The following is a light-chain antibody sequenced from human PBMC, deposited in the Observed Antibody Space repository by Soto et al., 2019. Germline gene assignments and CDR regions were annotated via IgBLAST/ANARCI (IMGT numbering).Light chain of an antibody. CDR1: QRISTN. V-gene: IGKV3-15*01. J-gene: IGKJ4*01. CDR3: QQYNNWRRAT. Sequence: DIEMTQSPPILSASPGEGAALSCRASQRISTNLAWYQHIPGQAPRLLIVSSSRRPTDVPARLSGSGSGTEFNLTISSLQSEDFGVYYCQQYNNWRRATFGGGTKVDI. CDR2: SSS.